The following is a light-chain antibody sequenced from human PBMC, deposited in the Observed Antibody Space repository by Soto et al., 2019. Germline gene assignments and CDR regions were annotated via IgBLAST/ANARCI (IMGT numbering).Light chain of an antibody. Sequence: EVVLTQSPATLSLSPGERATLSCRASQSVSSCLAWYQQKPVQAPRLLIYDASNRATGIPARFSGSGSETGFTLTIGSLEPEDFAVSYCQQCSNWPPITFGLGTRLEIK. V-gene: IGKV3-11*01. CDR3: QQCSNWPPIT. J-gene: IGKJ5*01. CDR1: QSVSSC. CDR2: DAS.